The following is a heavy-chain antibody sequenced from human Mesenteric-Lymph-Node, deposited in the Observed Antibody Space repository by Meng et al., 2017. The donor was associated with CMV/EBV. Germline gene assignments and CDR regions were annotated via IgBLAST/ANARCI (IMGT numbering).Heavy chain of an antibody. V-gene: IGHV1-8*03. D-gene: IGHD3-16*01. CDR1: GYTFTSYD. Sequence: CKASGYTFTSYDINWVRQATGQGLEWMGWMNPNSGNTGYAQKFQGRVTITRNTSISTAYMELSSLRSDDTAVYYCARDPGGNLSDFDYWGQGTLVTVSS. CDR3: ARDPGGNLSDFDY. J-gene: IGHJ4*02. CDR2: MNPNSGNT.